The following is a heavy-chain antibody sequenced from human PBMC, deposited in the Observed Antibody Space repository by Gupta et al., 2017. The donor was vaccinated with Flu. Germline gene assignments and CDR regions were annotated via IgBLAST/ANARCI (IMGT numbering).Heavy chain of an antibody. CDR3: ARHEWGVGLNY. CDR1: GGSISSSTYY. CDR2: FYNSGST. V-gene: IGHV4-39*01. J-gene: IGHJ4*02. D-gene: IGHD2-8*01. Sequence: QLQLQESGPGLARPSVTLSLTCTVSGGSISSSTYYWSWMRQPPGKGLEWIGSFYNSGSTSYNPALKSRVTISADTSKSQFSLRLSSVTDADTAVYYCARHEWGVGLNYWGQGTLVTVSS.